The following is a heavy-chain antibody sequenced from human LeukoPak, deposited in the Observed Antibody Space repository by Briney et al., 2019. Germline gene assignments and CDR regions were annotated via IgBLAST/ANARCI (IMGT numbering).Heavy chain of an antibody. J-gene: IGHJ3*02. CDR1: GGFISSSSYY. CDR3: ASLTTADAFDI. CDR2: IYYSGST. D-gene: IGHD3-22*01. V-gene: IGHV4-39*07. Sequence: SETLSLTCTVSGGFISSSSYYWGWIRQPPGKGLEWIGSIYYSGSTNYNPSLKSRVTISVDTSKNQFSLKVSSVTAADTAVYYCASLTTADAFDIWGQGTMVTVSS.